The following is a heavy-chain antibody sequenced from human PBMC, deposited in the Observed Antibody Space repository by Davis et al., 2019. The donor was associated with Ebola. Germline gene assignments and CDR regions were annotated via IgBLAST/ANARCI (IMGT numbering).Heavy chain of an antibody. CDR1: GGTLSGSGNSYA. Sequence: ASVKVSCKASGGTLSGSGNSYAINWVRQAPGQGLEWMGWIGPNNGNTYYSQRFQGRVTITTDRSTSTAYMELRSLTSDDTAVYYCAKVGGSAGYWGQGTLVTVSS. CDR2: IGPNNGNT. D-gene: IGHD3-10*01. CDR3: AKVGGSAGY. J-gene: IGHJ4*02. V-gene: IGHV1-18*01.